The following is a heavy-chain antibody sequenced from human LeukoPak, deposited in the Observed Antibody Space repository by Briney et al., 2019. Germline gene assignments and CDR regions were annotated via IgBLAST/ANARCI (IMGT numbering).Heavy chain of an antibody. CDR1: GGSLSAYY. CDR2: ISRRGNT. D-gene: IGHD3-10*01. Sequence: LETLSLTCAVYGGSLSAYYWSWIRQPPGKGVEWIGQISRRGNTNYNPSLKSRVTISMDTSKNQLSLKLSTVTAADTALYYCARHGEYYFDYWGQGTLVTVSS. V-gene: IGHV4-34*01. J-gene: IGHJ4*02. CDR3: ARHGEYYFDY.